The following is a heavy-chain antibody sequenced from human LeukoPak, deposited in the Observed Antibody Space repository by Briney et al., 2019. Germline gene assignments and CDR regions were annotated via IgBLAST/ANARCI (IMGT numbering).Heavy chain of an antibody. CDR1: GYSFTSYW. J-gene: IGHJ4*02. Sequence: GESLKISCKGSGYSFTSYWIGWVRQMPGKGLEWMGIIYPGDSDTRYSPSFQGQVTISADKSISTVYLQWSSLKASDTAMHYCARHESYYDSSGLPSDYWGQGTLVTVSS. CDR3: ARHESYYDSSGLPSDY. V-gene: IGHV5-51*01. CDR2: IYPGDSDT. D-gene: IGHD3-22*01.